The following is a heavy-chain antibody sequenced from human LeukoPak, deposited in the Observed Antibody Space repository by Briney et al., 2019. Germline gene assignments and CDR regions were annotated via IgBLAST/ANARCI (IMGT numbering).Heavy chain of an antibody. CDR2: MRYDASNK. J-gene: IGHJ6*03. Sequence: GGSLRLSCAASGFTFSSYGMHWVRQAPGKGLEWVAFMRYDASNKYYADSVKGRFTISRDNSKNTLYLQMNSLRAEDTAVYYCAKSPPHQEYYYYYMDVWGKGTTVTVSS. CDR1: GFTFSSYG. CDR3: AKSPPHQEYYYYYMDV. V-gene: IGHV3-30*02.